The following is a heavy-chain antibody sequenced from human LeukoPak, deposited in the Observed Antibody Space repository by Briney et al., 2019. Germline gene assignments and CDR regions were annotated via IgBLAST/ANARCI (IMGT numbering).Heavy chain of an antibody. J-gene: IGHJ5*02. CDR3: VRESPVAAVGRSWFDP. CDR1: GFTFSSYA. CDR2: VSGGGGNT. D-gene: IGHD6-13*01. Sequence: GGSLRLSCAASGFTFSSYAMSWVRQAPGEGLEWVSTVSGGGGNTYYADSVKGRFTISRDNTKNTLYLQMNSLRAEDTAVYYCVRESPVAAVGRSWFDPWGQGTLVTVSS. V-gene: IGHV3-23*01.